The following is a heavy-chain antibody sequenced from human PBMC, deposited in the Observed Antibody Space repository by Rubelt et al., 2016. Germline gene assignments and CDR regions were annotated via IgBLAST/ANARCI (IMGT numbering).Heavy chain of an antibody. V-gene: IGHV4-31*09. CDR2: ISHSGST. J-gene: IGHJ4*02. Sequence: QVQLQESGPGLVRPSQTLSLTCTVSGGSISSDAYYWSWIRQLPGRGLEWIGAISHSGSTNYTPSLKSRVTISVDKSKNQFPLRRRSVTAAETAVYYCSAGHIAAAANVIDYWGQGTLVTVSS. CDR3: SAGHIAAAANVIDY. D-gene: IGHD6-13*01. CDR1: GGSISSDAYY.